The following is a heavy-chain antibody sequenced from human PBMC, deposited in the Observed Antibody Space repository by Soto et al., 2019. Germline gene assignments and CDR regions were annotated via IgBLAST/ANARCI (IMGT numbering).Heavy chain of an antibody. V-gene: IGHV3-53*01. CDR3: ASSSSSGWYGYYFDY. CDR1: GFTVSSNY. Sequence: PVGSLRLSCAASGFTVSSNYMSWVRQAPGKGLEWVSVIYSGGSTYYADSVKGRFTISRDNSKNTLYLQMNSLRAEDTAVYYCASSSSSGWYGYYFDYWGQGTLVTVSS. D-gene: IGHD6-19*01. CDR2: IYSGGST. J-gene: IGHJ4*02.